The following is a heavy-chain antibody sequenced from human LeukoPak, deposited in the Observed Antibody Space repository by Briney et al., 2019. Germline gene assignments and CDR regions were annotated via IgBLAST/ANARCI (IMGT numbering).Heavy chain of an antibody. CDR1: GGSISSYY. Sequence: SETLSLTCTVSGGSISSYYWSWIRQPPGKGLEWIGYIYTSGSTNYNPSLKSRVTISVDTSKNQFFLKLSSVTAADTAVYYCARHPVWGSYRYSGYFDYWGQGTLVTVSS. D-gene: IGHD3-16*02. J-gene: IGHJ4*02. CDR2: IYTSGST. CDR3: ARHPVWGSYRYSGYFDY. V-gene: IGHV4-4*09.